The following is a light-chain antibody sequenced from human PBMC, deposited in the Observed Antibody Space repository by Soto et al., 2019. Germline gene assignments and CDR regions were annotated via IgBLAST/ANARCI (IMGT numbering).Light chain of an antibody. J-gene: IGKJ3*01. CDR3: QQYYSYPKT. CDR1: QDISNY. Sequence: DIQMTQSPSSLSLSVGDRVTITCQASQDISNYLNWYQQKPGKAPKLLIYDASNLETGVPSRFSGSGSGTDFTLTISCLQSEDVATYYCQQYYSYPKTFGPGTKLDIK. V-gene: IGKV1-33*01. CDR2: DAS.